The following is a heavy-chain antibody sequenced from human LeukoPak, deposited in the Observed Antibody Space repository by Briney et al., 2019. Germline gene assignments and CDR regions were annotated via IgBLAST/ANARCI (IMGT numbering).Heavy chain of an antibody. J-gene: IGHJ4*02. V-gene: IGHV3-30*02. CDR2: IRYDGSNK. Sequence: GGSLRLSCAASGFTFSSYGMHWVRQAPGKGLEWVAFIRYDGSNKYYADSVKGRFTISRDNSKNTLYLQMNSLRAEDTAVYCCAKRKNRADVVATDYWGQGTLVTVSS. D-gene: IGHD2-2*01. CDR3: AKRKNRADVVATDY. CDR1: GFTFSSYG.